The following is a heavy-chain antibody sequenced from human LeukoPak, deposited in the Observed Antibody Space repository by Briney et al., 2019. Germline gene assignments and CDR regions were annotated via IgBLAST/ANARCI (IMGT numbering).Heavy chain of an antibody. CDR2: IRGSGSTI. Sequence: PGGSLRLSCAASGFTFSSYGMNWVRQAPGKGLEWVSYIRGSGSTIYYADSVKGRFTISRDNAKNSLYLQMNSLRAEDTAVYYCARGDTSGWSDYWGQGTLVTVSS. V-gene: IGHV3-48*03. D-gene: IGHD6-19*01. CDR1: GFTFSSYG. J-gene: IGHJ4*02. CDR3: ARGDTSGWSDY.